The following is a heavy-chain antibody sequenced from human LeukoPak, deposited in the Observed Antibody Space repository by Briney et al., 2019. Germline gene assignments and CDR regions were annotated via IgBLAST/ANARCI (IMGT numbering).Heavy chain of an antibody. D-gene: IGHD3-22*01. CDR1: GYTFTGYY. Sequence: ASVNVSCKASGYTFTGYYMHWVRQAPGQGLEWMGWINPNSGGTNYAQKFQGRVTMTRDTSISTAYMELSRLRSDDTAVYYCARVHDSSGYAFDIWGQGTMVTVSS. CDR3: ARVHDSSGYAFDI. CDR2: INPNSGGT. V-gene: IGHV1-2*02. J-gene: IGHJ3*02.